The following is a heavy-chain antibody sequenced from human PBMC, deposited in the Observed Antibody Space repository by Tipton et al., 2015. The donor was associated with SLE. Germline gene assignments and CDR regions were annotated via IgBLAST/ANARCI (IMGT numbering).Heavy chain of an antibody. J-gene: IGHJ6*03. CDR1: GFTFSSYA. V-gene: IGHV3-30*18. Sequence: RSLRLSCAASGFTFSSYAMSWVRQAPGKGLEWVAVISYDGSNKYYADSVKGRFTISRDNSKNTLYLQMNSLRAEDTAVYYCAKDGESSSSWLYYYYYYMDVWGKGTTVTVSS. D-gene: IGHD6-13*01. CDR3: AKDGESSSSWLYYYYYYMDV. CDR2: ISYDGSNK.